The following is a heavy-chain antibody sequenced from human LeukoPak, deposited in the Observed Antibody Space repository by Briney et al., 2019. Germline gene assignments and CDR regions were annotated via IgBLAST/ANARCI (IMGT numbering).Heavy chain of an antibody. CDR3: ARYDYGRSCLDY. V-gene: IGHV3-66*01. Sequence: PGGSLRLSCAASGFTVSTNYMTWVRRAPGKGLEWVSVIYSGGTTYYADSVKGRFSISRDNSKNTLYLQMNSLRAEDTAVYYCARYDYGRSCLDYWGQGTLVTVYS. J-gene: IGHJ4*02. D-gene: IGHD5-12*01. CDR2: IYSGGTT. CDR1: GFTVSTNY.